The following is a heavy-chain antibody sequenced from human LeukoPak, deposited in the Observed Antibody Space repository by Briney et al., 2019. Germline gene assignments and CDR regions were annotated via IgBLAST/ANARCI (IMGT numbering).Heavy chain of an antibody. CDR2: INHSGST. V-gene: IGHV4-34*01. Sequence: SETLSLTCAVYGGSFSGYYWSWIRQPPGKGLEWIGEINHSGSTNYNPSLKSRVTISVDTSKNQFSLKLNSVTPEDTAVYYCARIVGGAPDCWGQGTLVTVSS. CDR3: ARIVGGAPDC. CDR1: GGSFSGYY. D-gene: IGHD1-26*01. J-gene: IGHJ4*02.